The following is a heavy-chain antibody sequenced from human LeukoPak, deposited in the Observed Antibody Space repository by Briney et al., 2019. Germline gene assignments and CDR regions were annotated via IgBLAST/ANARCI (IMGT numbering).Heavy chain of an antibody. CDR2: IYISGST. CDR1: GFSVSSSY. Sequence: AGGSLRLSCAASGFSVSSSYMNWVRQAPGKGLEWVSVIYISGSTYYADSVKGRFTTSRDNSKNTLYLQMNSLRVDDTAVYYCARAPERGGHSSSPDYWGQGTLVTVSS. D-gene: IGHD6-6*01. J-gene: IGHJ4*02. V-gene: IGHV3-53*01. CDR3: ARAPERGGHSSSPDY.